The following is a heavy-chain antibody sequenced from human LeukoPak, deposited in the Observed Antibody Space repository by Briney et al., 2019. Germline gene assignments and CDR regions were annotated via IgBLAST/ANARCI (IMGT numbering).Heavy chain of an antibody. CDR1: GDSVSGHY. Sequence: PSETLSLTCTVSGDSVSGHYWSWIRQAPGKGLECIGYIQVNGDTNYNPSLKDRGTLSLDTSKNQFSLRLRPVTAADTAMYYCARTARYFDSWGPGTLVTVSS. J-gene: IGHJ4*02. CDR2: IQVNGDT. D-gene: IGHD2-15*01. V-gene: IGHV4-4*09. CDR3: ARTARYFDS.